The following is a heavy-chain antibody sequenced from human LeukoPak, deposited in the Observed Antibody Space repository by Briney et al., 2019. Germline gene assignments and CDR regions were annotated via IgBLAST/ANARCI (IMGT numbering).Heavy chain of an antibody. CDR3: ARDVLFKGMDV. V-gene: IGHV1-69*04. D-gene: IGHD3-10*02. CDR1: GGTFSSYA. Sequence: SVKVSCKASGGTFSSYAISWVRQAPGQGLEWMGRIIPILGIANYAQKFQGRVTITADKSTSTAYMELSSLRSEDTAVYYCARDVLFKGMDVWGQGTTVTVSS. CDR2: IIPILGIA. J-gene: IGHJ6*02.